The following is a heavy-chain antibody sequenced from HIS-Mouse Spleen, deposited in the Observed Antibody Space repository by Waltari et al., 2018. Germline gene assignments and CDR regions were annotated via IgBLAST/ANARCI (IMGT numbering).Heavy chain of an antibody. D-gene: IGHD7-27*01. J-gene: IGHJ3*02. V-gene: IGHV1-2*02. CDR2: INPNSGGT. CDR3: ARVGLGIAFDI. Sequence: APGQGLEWMGWINPNSGGTNYAQKFQGRVTMTRDTSISTAYMELSRLRSDDTAVYYCARVGLGIAFDIWGQGTMVTVSS.